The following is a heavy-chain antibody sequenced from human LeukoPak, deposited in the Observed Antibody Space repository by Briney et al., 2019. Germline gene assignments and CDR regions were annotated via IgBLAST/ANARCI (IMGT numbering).Heavy chain of an antibody. CDR2: INPNSGRT. CDR3: ARAGGRSWFDP. J-gene: IGHJ5*02. CDR1: GYTFTGYY. Sequence: AASVKVSCKASGYTFTGYYMHWGRQAPGQGLEWMGWINPNSGRTNYAQKFQGRVTMTTDTSMSTAYMELSRLTSDDTAVYYCARAGGRSWFDPWGQGTLVTVSS. V-gene: IGHV1-2*02.